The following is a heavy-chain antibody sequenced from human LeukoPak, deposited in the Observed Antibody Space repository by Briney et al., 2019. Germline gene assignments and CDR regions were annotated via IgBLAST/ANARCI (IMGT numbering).Heavy chain of an antibody. CDR3: ANYGSGTGGSDY. CDR1: GLTFSSYW. CDR2: IKQDGSDK. J-gene: IGHJ4*02. V-gene: IGHV3-7*02. D-gene: IGHD3-10*01. Sequence: PGGSLTLSCAASGLTFSSYWMSWVRQAPGKGLEWVANIKQDGSDKSYVDSVKGRFTISRDNAKNSLYLQMNSLRAEDTAVYHCANYGSGTGGSDYWGQGTLVTVSS.